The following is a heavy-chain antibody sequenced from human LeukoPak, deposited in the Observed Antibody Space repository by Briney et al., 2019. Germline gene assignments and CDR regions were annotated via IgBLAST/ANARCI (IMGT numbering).Heavy chain of an antibody. CDR3: ARDRTERNFWSGYYSFDP. D-gene: IGHD3-3*01. J-gene: IGHJ5*02. CDR1: GFTFSSYG. CDR2: IWYDGSNK. Sequence: PGRSLRLSCAASGFTFSSYGMHWVRQVPGKGLEWVAVIWYDGSNKYYADSVKGRFTISRDNSKNTLYLQMNSLRAEDTAVYYCARDRTERNFWSGYYSFDPWGQGTLVTVSS. V-gene: IGHV3-33*01.